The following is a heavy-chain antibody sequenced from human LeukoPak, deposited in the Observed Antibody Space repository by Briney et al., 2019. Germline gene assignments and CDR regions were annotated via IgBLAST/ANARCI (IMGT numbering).Heavy chain of an antibody. J-gene: IGHJ4*02. V-gene: IGHV1-2*02. CDR2: INPNSGGT. Sequence: GASVKVSCKASGGTFSSYAISWVRQAPGQGLEWMGWINPNSGGTNYAQKFQGRVTMTRDTSISTAYMELSRLRSDDTAVYYCARDKGGGYYDSSGYDYWGQGTLVTVSS. CDR1: GGTFSSYA. CDR3: ARDKGGGYYDSSGYDY. D-gene: IGHD3-22*01.